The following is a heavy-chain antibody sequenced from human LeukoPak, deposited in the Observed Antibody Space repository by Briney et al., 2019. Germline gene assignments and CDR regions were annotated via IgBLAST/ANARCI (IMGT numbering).Heavy chain of an antibody. V-gene: IGHV1-18*01. J-gene: IGHJ4*02. CDR3: ARDGHRRYYYDSSGYYRGDY. CDR2: ISGYNGNA. Sequence: ASVKVSCKTSGYTFNNYGISWVRQAPGQGLEWMGWISGYNGNAKYAQKVQGRVTMTTDISTSTAYMELRSLRSDDTAVYYCARDGHRRYYYDSSGYYRGDYWGQGTLVTVSS. CDR1: GYTFNNYG. D-gene: IGHD3-22*01.